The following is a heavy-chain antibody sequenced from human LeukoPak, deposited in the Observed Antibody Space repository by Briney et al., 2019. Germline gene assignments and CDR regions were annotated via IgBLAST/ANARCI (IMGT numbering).Heavy chain of an antibody. CDR1: GGSFSGYY. CDR3: AGPYCSGGSCYLVNWFDP. V-gene: IGHV4-34*01. CDR2: IYYSGST. J-gene: IGHJ5*02. D-gene: IGHD2-15*01. Sequence: SETLSLTCAVYGGSFSGYYWSWIRQPPGKGLEWIGSIYYSGSTYYNPSLKSRVTISVDTSKNQFSLKLSSVTAAGTAVYYCAGPYCSGGSCYLVNWFDPWGQGTLVTVSS.